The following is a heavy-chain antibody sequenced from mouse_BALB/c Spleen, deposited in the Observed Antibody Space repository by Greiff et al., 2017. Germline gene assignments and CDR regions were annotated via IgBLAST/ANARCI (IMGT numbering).Heavy chain of an antibody. Sequence: AQLKESGPSLVKPSQTLSLTCSVTGDSITSGYWNWIRKFPGNKLEYMGYISYSGSTYYNPSLKSRISITRDTSKNQYYLQLNSVTTEDTATYYCARDDYEGYYAMDYWGQGTSVTVSS. D-gene: IGHD2-4*01. V-gene: IGHV3-8*02. CDR2: ISYSGST. CDR1: GDSITSGY. J-gene: IGHJ4*01. CDR3: ARDDYEGYYAMDY.